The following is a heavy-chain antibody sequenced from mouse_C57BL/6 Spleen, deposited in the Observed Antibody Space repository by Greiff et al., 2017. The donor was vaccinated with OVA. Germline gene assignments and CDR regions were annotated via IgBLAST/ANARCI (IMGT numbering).Heavy chain of an antibody. J-gene: IGHJ4*01. CDR3: ARRAIYYYGSSYVRAMDY. V-gene: IGHV1-26*01. CDR1: GYTFTDYY. Sequence: EVQLQQSGPELVKPGASVKISCKASGYTFTDYYMNWVKQSHGKSLEWIGDINPNNGGTSYNQKFKGKATLTVDKSSSTAYMELRSLTSEDSAVYYCARRAIYYYGSSYVRAMDYWGQGTSVTVSS. D-gene: IGHD1-1*01. CDR2: INPNNGGT.